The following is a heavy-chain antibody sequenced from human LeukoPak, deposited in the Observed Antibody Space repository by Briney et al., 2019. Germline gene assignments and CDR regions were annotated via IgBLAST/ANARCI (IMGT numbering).Heavy chain of an antibody. Sequence: SETLSLTCTIYGRSISSYYWSWIRQPPAKGLEWIGYIYYSRSTNYNPSLKSRVTISVDTSKTQFSLELSSVTAADTAVYYCARVPYQLLISWFDPWGQGTLVTVSS. CDR2: IYYSRST. J-gene: IGHJ5*02. D-gene: IGHD2-2*01. V-gene: IGHV4-59*01. CDR1: GRSISSYY. CDR3: ARVPYQLLISWFDP.